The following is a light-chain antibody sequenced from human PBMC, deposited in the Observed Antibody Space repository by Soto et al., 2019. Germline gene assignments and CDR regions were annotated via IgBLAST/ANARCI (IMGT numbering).Light chain of an antibody. J-gene: IGKJ4*01. Sequence: EIVLTQSPAALSLSPGGRATLSCRVSQSIDIYLAWYQQKLGQAPRLLIYDASIRATGIPARFSGSGSGTDFTLTISSLEPEDFGVYSCKTGYSSLLTFGGRTNVDIK. CDR1: QSIDIY. CDR3: KTGYSSLLT. CDR2: DAS. V-gene: IGKV3-11*01.